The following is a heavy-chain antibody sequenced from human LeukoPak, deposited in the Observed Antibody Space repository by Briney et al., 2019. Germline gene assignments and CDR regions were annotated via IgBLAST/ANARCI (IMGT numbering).Heavy chain of an antibody. V-gene: IGHV5-51*01. CDR3: ARQSGYYYPFEY. D-gene: IGHD3-22*01. Sequence: GESLKISCKGSGYSFTTYWIGWVRQVPGKGLEWMGVILPGDSDTRYSPSFQGQVTISVDKSISTAYLQWSSLKASDTAIYYCARQSGYYYPFEYWGQGTLATVFS. CDR1: GYSFTTYW. CDR2: ILPGDSDT. J-gene: IGHJ4*02.